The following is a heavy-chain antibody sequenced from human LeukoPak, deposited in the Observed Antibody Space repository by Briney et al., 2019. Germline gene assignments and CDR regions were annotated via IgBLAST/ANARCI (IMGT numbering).Heavy chain of an antibody. V-gene: IGHV4-4*09. CDR2: IHTSGES. CDR1: GASISNYY. D-gene: IGHD6-6*01. Sequence: SETLSLTCTVSGASISNYYWSWIRQTPEKGLEWMGHIHTSGESRYYPSLESRLTMSIDTSRNQLSLKLTSVTAADTAVYFCAIAEGLSTSSSYFFDYWGQGVLVTVSS. J-gene: IGHJ4*02. CDR3: AIAEGLSTSSSYFFDY.